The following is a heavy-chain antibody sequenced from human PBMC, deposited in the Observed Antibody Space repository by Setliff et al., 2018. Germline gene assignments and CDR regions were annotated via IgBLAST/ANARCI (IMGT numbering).Heavy chain of an antibody. CDR3: ARVARLVLSRNAFDI. CDR1: GGSISSGGYY. Sequence: ASETLSLTCTDSGGSISSGGYYWSWIRQHPGKGLEWIGYIYYSGSTYYNPSLKSRVTVSVDTSKNQFSLKLSSVTAADTAVYYCARVARLVLSRNAFDIWGQGTMVTVSS. J-gene: IGHJ3*02. D-gene: IGHD2-2*01. V-gene: IGHV4-31*03. CDR2: IYYSGST.